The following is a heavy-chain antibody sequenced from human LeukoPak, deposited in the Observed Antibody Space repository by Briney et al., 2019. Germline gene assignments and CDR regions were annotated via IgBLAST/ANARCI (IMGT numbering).Heavy chain of an antibody. Sequence: GQSLRLSCAPSGLSFSIYTIHCVRQAPGKGLEWVSVISCSGGSTSGGTTYYADSVKGRFTVSRDNSMNTLYLQMNSLRAEDTAVYYCARDDYGDFEPGWFDPWGQGTLVTVSS. J-gene: IGHJ5*02. D-gene: IGHD4-17*01. CDR1: GLSFSIYT. V-gene: IGHV3-23*01. CDR2: ISCSGGSTSGGTT. CDR3: ARDDYGDFEPGWFDP.